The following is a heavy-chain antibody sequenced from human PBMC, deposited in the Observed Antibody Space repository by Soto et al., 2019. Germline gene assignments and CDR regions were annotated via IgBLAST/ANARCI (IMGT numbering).Heavy chain of an antibody. V-gene: IGHV3-23*01. CDR2: ISGSGGIT. CDR3: AKGRSYYYYYGVDV. CDR1: GFTFSSYS. Sequence: PGGSLRLSCAASGFTFSSYSMSWVRQAPGKGLEWVSCISGSGGITYYVDSVKGRFTISRDNSKNTLYLQMNSLRAEDTAIYYCAKGRSYYYYYGVDVWGQGTTVTVSS. J-gene: IGHJ6*02.